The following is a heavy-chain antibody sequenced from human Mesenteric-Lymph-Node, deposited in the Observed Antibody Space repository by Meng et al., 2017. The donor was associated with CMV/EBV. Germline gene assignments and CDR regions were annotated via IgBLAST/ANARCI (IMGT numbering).Heavy chain of an antibody. V-gene: IGHV3-23*01. CDR2: ISGSGAST. CDR3: ARVVRGRYYYYGMDV. Sequence: GESLKISCAASGFTFSRYVMSWVRQAPGKGLEWVSAISGSGASTYYADSVKGRFTISRDNSKNTLYLQMNSLRAEDTAVYYCARVVRGRYYYYGMDVWGQGTTVTVSS. D-gene: IGHD3-10*01. CDR1: GFTFSRYV. J-gene: IGHJ6*02.